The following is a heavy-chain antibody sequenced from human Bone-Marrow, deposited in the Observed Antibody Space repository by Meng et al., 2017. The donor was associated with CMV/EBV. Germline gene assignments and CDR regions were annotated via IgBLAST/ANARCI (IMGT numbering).Heavy chain of an antibody. CDR2: IYNSGST. J-gene: IGHJ5*02. Sequence: SETLSLTCSVSDDSISSYYWSWIRQPPGKGLEWIGDIYNSGSTNYNPSLQSRVIISVDTSKNQFSLKVRSVTAADTAVYYCARVLSGWLDPWGQGTLIPSPQ. CDR3: ARVLSGWLDP. CDR1: DDSISSYY. V-gene: IGHV4-59*01.